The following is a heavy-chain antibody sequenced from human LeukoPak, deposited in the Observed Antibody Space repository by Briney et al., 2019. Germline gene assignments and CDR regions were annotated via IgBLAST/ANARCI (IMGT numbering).Heavy chain of an antibody. J-gene: IGHJ4*02. D-gene: IGHD6-19*01. Sequence: ASVKVSCKASGYTFTSYGISWVRQAPGQGLEWMGWISAYNGNTNYAQKLQGRVTMTTDTSTSTAYMELRSLRSDDTAVYYCARMSSVDGSGWYLDYWGQGTLVTVSS. CDR2: ISAYNGNT. V-gene: IGHV1-18*01. CDR1: GYTFTSYG. CDR3: ARMSSVDGSGWYLDY.